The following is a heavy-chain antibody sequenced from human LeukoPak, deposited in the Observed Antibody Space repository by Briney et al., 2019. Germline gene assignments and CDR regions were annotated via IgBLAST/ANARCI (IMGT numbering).Heavy chain of an antibody. CDR1: GYTFTDYY. Sequence: ASVKVSCKASGYTFTDYYMHWVRQAPGQGFEWIGWINPNDGDTNYQGRVTMTRDTSISTAHMEVSRLRSDDTAVYYCARANFLYCSSSTCLFDYWGQGTLVTVSS. CDR2: INPNDGDT. D-gene: IGHD2-2*01. J-gene: IGHJ4*02. CDR3: ARANFLYCSSSTCLFDY. V-gene: IGHV1-2*02.